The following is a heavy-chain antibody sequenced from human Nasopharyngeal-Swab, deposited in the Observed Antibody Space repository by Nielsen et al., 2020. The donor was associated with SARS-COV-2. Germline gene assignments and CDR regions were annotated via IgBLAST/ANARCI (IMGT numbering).Heavy chain of an antibody. CDR1: GYSFVNHW. D-gene: IGHD5-24*01. Sequence: GESLKISCMASGYSFVNHWIGWVRQTPGKGLEWMGMVYPGNSEVAYSPPFQGQVTISADKSINTAYLQWRSLKPSDTAMYFCARRAARDGFNYEVDPWGQGTSVTVSS. V-gene: IGHV5-51*01. CDR2: VYPGNSEV. J-gene: IGHJ5*02. CDR3: ARRAARDGFNYEVDP.